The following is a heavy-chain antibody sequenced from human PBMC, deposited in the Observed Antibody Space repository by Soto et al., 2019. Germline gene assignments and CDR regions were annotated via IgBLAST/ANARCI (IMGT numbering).Heavy chain of an antibody. V-gene: IGHV3-23*01. D-gene: IGHD3-10*01. J-gene: IGHJ6*02. Sequence: GGSLRLSCVASGFTFSDFAMTWVRHVPGRGLEWVASLDGAGGSTYYAESVRGRFSISRDNSQNTLFLQMKRLTVDDTAIYYCAAPRDEYGSGVSWFTYGMDIWGQGTTVTVSS. CDR2: LDGAGGST. CDR1: GFTFSDFA. CDR3: AAPRDEYGSGVSWFTYGMDI.